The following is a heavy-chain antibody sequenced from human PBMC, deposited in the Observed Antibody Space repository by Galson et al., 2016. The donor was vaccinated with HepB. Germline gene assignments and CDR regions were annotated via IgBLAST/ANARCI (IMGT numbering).Heavy chain of an antibody. Sequence: SVKVSCKASGGTITSYGISWVRQAPGQGLEWMGGIIPISDTTNYAQKFHGRVTITADKATNTASMELSSLRSEDTAVYYCARDPRYCTSSRCSIMADAFDIWGQGTLVTVSS. D-gene: IGHD2-2*01. CDR3: ARDPRYCTSSRCSIMADAFDI. V-gene: IGHV1-69*06. J-gene: IGHJ3*02. CDR2: IIPISDTT. CDR1: GGTITSYG.